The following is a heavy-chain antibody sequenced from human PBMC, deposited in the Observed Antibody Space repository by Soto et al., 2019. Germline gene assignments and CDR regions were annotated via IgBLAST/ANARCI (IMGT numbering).Heavy chain of an antibody. CDR2: ISIDGSDN. J-gene: IGHJ6*02. D-gene: IGHD3-22*01. Sequence: GGSLRLSCATAGVTFSGYGMHWVRQAPGKGLEWVAVISIDGSDNYYVDSVKGRFTIFRDNSKKTLYLQMNSLRAEDTAVYYCAKSYYYDSSGSYSPRGYYYKYGMDVWGQGTTVTVSS. V-gene: IGHV3-30*18. CDR1: GVTFSGYG. CDR3: AKSYYYDSSGSYSPRGYYYKYGMDV.